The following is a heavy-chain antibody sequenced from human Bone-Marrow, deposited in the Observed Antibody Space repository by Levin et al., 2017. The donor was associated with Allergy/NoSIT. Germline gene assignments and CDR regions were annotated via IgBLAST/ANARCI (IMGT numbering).Heavy chain of an antibody. V-gene: IGHV4-39*01. CDR3: ARREATAPGWFDP. D-gene: IGHD6-13*01. Sequence: SETLSLTCTVSGGSISSSDYYWGWIRQPPGKGLEWIGTIYYSGSTYYNPSLKSRVTISVDTSKNRFSLKLTSVTAADTAVYYCARREATAPGWFDPWGQGTLVTVSS. CDR2: IYYSGST. J-gene: IGHJ5*02. CDR1: GGSISSSDYY.